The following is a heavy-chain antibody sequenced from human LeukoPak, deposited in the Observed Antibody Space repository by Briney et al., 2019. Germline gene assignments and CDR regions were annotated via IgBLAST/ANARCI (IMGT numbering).Heavy chain of an antibody. CDR1: GDSTSSDRYY. CDR2: IYYSGST. J-gene: IGHJ4*02. CDR3: ARGRPYSGGYHLDY. Sequence: SETLSLTCTVSGDSTSSDRYYGGWVRQPPGKGLEWIGNIYYSGSTYYNPSLKSRVTMSVDTSKNQFFLRLNSVTAADTAVYYCARGRPYSGGYHLDYWGQGTLVTVSA. D-gene: IGHD1-26*01. V-gene: IGHV4-39*01.